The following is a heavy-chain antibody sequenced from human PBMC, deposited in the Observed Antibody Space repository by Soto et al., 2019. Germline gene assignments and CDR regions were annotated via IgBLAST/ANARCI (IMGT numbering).Heavy chain of an antibody. J-gene: IGHJ6*02. Sequence: SVTVSCTSSVCTFSIYAIICVRQAPGQGLEWMGGIIPMFGTADYAQKFQGRVTITADESTSTAYMELSSLRSDDTAVYYCATMKGGSQYYYYGMDVWGQGTTVTVSS. CDR3: ATMKGGSQYYYYGMDV. CDR2: IIPMFGTA. V-gene: IGHV1-69*13. CDR1: VCTFSIYA. D-gene: IGHD1-26*01.